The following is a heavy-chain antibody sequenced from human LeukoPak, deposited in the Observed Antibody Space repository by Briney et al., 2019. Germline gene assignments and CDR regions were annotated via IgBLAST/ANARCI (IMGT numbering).Heavy chain of an antibody. V-gene: IGHV1-2*02. D-gene: IGHD6-13*01. CDR1: GYTFTGYY. J-gene: IGHJ3*02. CDR2: INPNSGGT. Sequence: ASVKVSCKASGYTFTGYYMHWVRQAPGQGLEWMGWINPNSGGTNYAQKFQGRVTMTRDTSISTAYMELSRLRSDDAAVYYCASPGMTAAGTKAFDIWGQGTMVTVS. CDR3: ASPGMTAAGTKAFDI.